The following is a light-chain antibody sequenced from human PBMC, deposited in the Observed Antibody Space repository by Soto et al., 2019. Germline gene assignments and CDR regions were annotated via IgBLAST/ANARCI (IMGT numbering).Light chain of an antibody. V-gene: IGKV1D-12*01. CDR2: AAS. CDR1: QVISSG. Sequence: DIQMTQSQSSVSASVGDRVTITCRASQVISSGLVWYQQKPGKAPKLLIYAASSLQSGVPSRFSGSGSGTDFTLTISSLQPEDFATYYCQQADSFPTFGGGTKVDIK. J-gene: IGKJ4*01. CDR3: QQADSFPT.